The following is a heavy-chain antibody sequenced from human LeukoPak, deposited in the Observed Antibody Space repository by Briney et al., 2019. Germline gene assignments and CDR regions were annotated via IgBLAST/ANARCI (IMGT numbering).Heavy chain of an antibody. Sequence: GGSLRLSCAASGFTFAGSSMVWARQAPGKGLEWVSGISDSGGSTYYADSVKGRFTISRDNSKNTLYLQMNNLRAEDTAVYYCAKDEYSSPAHYWGQGTLVTVSS. J-gene: IGHJ4*02. CDR3: AKDEYSSPAHY. CDR2: ISDSGGST. V-gene: IGHV3-23*01. D-gene: IGHD6-6*01. CDR1: GFTFAGSS.